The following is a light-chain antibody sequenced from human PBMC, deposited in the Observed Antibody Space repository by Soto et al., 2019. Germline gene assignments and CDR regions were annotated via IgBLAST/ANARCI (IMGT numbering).Light chain of an antibody. CDR2: DAS. J-gene: IGKJ4*01. CDR3: QQSYGTPLT. V-gene: IGKV1-39*01. CDR1: QSIASF. Sequence: DIQMTQSPSSLSASVGDRVTITCRASQSIASFLNWYQQKPGKAPKLLIYDASSLQSGVPLRFSASGSGTDFTLTISSLQPEDSATYYCQQSYGTPLTFGGGTRVEIK.